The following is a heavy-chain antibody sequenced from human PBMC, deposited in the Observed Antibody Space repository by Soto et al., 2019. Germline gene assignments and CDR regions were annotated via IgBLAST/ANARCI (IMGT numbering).Heavy chain of an antibody. J-gene: IGHJ5*02. CDR3: VRALQS. CDR2: IRGGGGST. V-gene: IGHV3-23*01. Sequence: GGSLRLSCAASGFTFSSYAMSWVRQAPGKGLEWVADIRGGGGSTYYVDSVKGRFTISRDNAKNSVYLQMNSLRAEDTAVYYCVRALQSWGQGTLVTVSS. CDR1: GFTFSSYA. D-gene: IGHD4-4*01.